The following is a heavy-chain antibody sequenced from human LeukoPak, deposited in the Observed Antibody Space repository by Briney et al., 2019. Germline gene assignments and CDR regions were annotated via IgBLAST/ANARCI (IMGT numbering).Heavy chain of an antibody. Sequence: GGSLRLSCAASGFTFNNYVMTWVRQAPGKGPEWVSGISGSGGTTYYADSVKGRFTISRDNSKNTVCLQMDSLGAEDTAVYFCAKLARIHLWADYWGQGTRVTVSS. CDR2: ISGSGGTT. CDR1: GFTFNNYV. V-gene: IGHV3-23*01. CDR3: AKLARIHLWADY. D-gene: IGHD5-18*01. J-gene: IGHJ4*02.